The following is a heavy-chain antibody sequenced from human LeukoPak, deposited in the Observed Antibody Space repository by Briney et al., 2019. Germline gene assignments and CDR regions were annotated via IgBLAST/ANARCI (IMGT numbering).Heavy chain of an antibody. CDR1: GGSISSGSYY. Sequence: SETLSLTCTVSGGSISSGSYYWSWIRQPAGKGLEWIGRIYTSGSTNYNPSLKSRVTVSVDTSKNQFSLKLSSVTAADTAVYYCARVDTAMVGGAFDIWGQGIMVTASS. CDR2: IYTSGST. CDR3: ARVDTAMVGGAFDI. V-gene: IGHV4-61*02. D-gene: IGHD5-18*01. J-gene: IGHJ3*02.